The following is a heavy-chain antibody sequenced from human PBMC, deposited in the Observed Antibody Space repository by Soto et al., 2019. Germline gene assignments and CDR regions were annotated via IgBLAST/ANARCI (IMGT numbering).Heavy chain of an antibody. D-gene: IGHD1-7*01. CDR2: ISNDGNTK. CDR3: AKDHQTYNWDYLFDS. CDR1: GFTFSIND. V-gene: IGHV3-30*18. J-gene: IGHJ4*02. Sequence: QVQLVESGGVVVQPGRSLRLSCAASGFTFSINDMHWVRQAPGRGLEWVVVISNDGNTKYYADSVKGRFTLSRDNSKNMVYLQMESLIVEDTAVYYCAKDHQTYNWDYLFDSWGQGTLVTVSS.